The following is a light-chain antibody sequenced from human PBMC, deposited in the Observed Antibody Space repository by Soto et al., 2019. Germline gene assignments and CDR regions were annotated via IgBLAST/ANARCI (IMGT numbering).Light chain of an antibody. CDR3: QQHINWPLT. CDR2: DAY. J-gene: IGKJ4*01. V-gene: IGKV3-11*01. CDR1: QSFRGL. Sequence: VLTQSPVTLSLSPGERATLSCRASQSFRGLLAWYQQKPGQAPRLLIYDAYNRATGIPARFSGSGSGADFTLTISSLEPGDFALYYCQQHINWPLTFGGGTKV.